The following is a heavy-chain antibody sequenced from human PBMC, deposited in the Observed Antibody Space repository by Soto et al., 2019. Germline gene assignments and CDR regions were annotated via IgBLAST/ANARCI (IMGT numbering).Heavy chain of an antibody. CDR2: IIPIFGTA. J-gene: IGHJ6*02. D-gene: IGHD3-10*01. V-gene: IGHV1-69*13. Sequence: ASVKFSCKASGGTFSSYAISWLRQAPGQGLEWMGGIIPIFGTANYAQKFQGRVTITEDESTGTAYMEMSSMRSEDTAVYYCARRREVRGVITYYYYGMDVWGQGTTVTVSS. CDR1: GGTFSSYA. CDR3: ARRREVRGVITYYYYGMDV.